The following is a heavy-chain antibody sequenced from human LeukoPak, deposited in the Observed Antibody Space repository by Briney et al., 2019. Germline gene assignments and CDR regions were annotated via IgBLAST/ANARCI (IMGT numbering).Heavy chain of an antibody. V-gene: IGHV3-48*04. CDR1: GFTFSTFA. CDR3: ARVGSSGYPIDY. J-gene: IGHJ4*02. Sequence: GRSLGLSCAASGFTFSTFAMHWVRQAPGKGLEWVSYISSSGSTINYADSVKGRFTISRDSAKKSLFLQMNSLRAEDTAVYYCARVGSSGYPIDYWGQGTLVTVSS. CDR2: ISSSGSTI. D-gene: IGHD3-22*01.